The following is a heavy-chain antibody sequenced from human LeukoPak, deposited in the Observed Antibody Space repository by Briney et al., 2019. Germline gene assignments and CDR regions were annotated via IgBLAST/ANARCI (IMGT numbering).Heavy chain of an antibody. D-gene: IGHD6-13*01. J-gene: IGHJ4*02. CDR1: GGSISGDY. CDR2: IYYSGTT. Sequence: SETLSLTCTVSGGSISGDYWSWIRQPPGKGLEWIGYIYYSGTTNYNPSLKSRVTISVDTSKNQFSLKLSSVTAADTAVYYCARGVYIAAAQYAYWGQGTLVTVSS. V-gene: IGHV4-59*01. CDR3: ARGVYIAAAQYAY.